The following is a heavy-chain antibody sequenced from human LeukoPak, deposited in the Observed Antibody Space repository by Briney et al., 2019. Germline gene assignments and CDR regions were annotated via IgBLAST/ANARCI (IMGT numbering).Heavy chain of an antibody. CDR3: AKDWSGDYNWSDP. Sequence: PGGSLRLSCGASGFIFRSYGMHRVRQAPGKGLEWVACIYPDGNNKDYADSVKGRFIISRDNSKNTLFLQMNSLRPEDTAVYYCAKDWSGDYNWSDPWGQGTLVIVSS. V-gene: IGHV3-30*02. CDR1: GFIFRSYG. D-gene: IGHD3-3*01. J-gene: IGHJ5*02. CDR2: IYPDGNNK.